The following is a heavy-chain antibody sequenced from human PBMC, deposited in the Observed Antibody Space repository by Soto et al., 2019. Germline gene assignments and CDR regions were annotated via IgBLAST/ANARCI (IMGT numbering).Heavy chain of an antibody. CDR1: VDSVSSNSAA. V-gene: IGHV6-1*01. CDR3: ARDSSSWHGRASNWFDP. Sequence: SQTLSLTCAISVDSVSSNSAAWNLISQSPSRGLEWLGRTYYRSKWYNDYAVSVKSRITINPDTSKNQFSLQLNSVTPEDTAVYYCARDSSSWHGRASNWFDPWGQGTLVTVSS. CDR2: TYYRSKWYN. D-gene: IGHD6-13*01. J-gene: IGHJ5*02.